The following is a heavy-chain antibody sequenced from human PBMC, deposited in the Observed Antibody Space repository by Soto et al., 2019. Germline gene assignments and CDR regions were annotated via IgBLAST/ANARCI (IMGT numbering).Heavy chain of an antibody. Sequence: QVQLQQWGAGLVKPSETLSLTCAVYGGSFSGYYWSWIRQPPGKGLEWIGEINHSGSNNYNPSLKSLVQISVDTSKNQFSLKLSSVTAPDTAVYYCARLVGSGRSEEDYRGQGTLVTVCS. CDR1: GGSFSGYY. CDR2: INHSGSN. J-gene: IGHJ4*02. V-gene: IGHV4-34*01. CDR3: ARLVGSGRSEEDY. D-gene: IGHD3-10*01.